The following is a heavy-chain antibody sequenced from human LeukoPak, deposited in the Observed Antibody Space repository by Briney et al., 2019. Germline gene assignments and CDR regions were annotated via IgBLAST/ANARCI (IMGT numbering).Heavy chain of an antibody. CDR1: GLTFSDSY. J-gene: IGHJ3*02. CDR2: ISNSGSSI. D-gene: IGHD3-10*01. V-gene: IGHV3-11*01. Sequence: GGSLRLSCAASGLTFSDSYMSWIRQAPGKGPEWVSYISNSGSSIFYADSVRGRFTISRDNAKNSLYLQMNSLRAEDTAVYYCARDRITMVRGAIRGAFDIWGQGTMVTVSS. CDR3: ARDRITMVRGAIRGAFDI.